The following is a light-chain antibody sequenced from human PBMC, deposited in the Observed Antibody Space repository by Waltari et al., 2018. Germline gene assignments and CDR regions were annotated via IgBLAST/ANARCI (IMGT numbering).Light chain of an antibody. Sequence: DIVLTQSPGTLSLSPGERATLSCRVSQSVSSISFTWYQQRPGQAPRLLIYGTSSRATDIPDRFSGSGSGTDFTLTISRLEPEDFAVYFCQHYDGSAVTFGGGTKVEIK. CDR2: GTS. J-gene: IGKJ4*01. CDR3: QHYDGSAVT. CDR1: QSVSSIS. V-gene: IGKV3-20*01.